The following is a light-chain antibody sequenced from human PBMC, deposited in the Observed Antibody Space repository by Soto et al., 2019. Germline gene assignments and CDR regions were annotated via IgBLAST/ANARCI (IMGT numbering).Light chain of an antibody. CDR2: VAS. CDR3: QQSSSPPLT. CDR1: QSIGTY. V-gene: IGKV1-39*01. Sequence: DDQMTQSPPSLSPSAAYRDTNTCRASQSIGTYLSWYQQRPGKAPKLLINVASTLQSGVPSRFSGSGSGTDFTLAISSLQPADFATYYCQQSSSPPLTVGGGTKVDI. J-gene: IGKJ4*01.